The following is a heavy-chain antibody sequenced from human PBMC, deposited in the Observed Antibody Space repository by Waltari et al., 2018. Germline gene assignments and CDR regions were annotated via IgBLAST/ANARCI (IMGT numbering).Heavy chain of an antibody. Sequence: EVQLVESGGGLVKPGGSLRLSCAASGFTFSSYSMNWVRQAPGKGLEWVSSISSSSIYIYYADSVKGRFTISRDNAKNSLYLQMNSLRAEDTAVYYCARSPYSSSFWAFDIWGQGTMVTVSS. J-gene: IGHJ3*02. CDR3: ARSPYSSSFWAFDI. D-gene: IGHD6-13*01. V-gene: IGHV3-21*01. CDR1: GFTFSSYS. CDR2: ISSSSIYI.